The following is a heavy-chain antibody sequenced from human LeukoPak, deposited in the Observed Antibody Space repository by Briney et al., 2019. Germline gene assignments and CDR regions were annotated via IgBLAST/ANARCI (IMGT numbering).Heavy chain of an antibody. CDR3: VRQGTNSGYYLLDY. J-gene: IGHJ4*02. CDR1: GAGLSEYY. D-gene: IGHD3-22*01. Sequence: PSETLSLTCAVYGAGLSEYYWSWIRQSPGKGLEWIREVAHKGPTVYSPTLNRKYNPSFKSRVTMSVDPSKNQFSLKLTSVTVADTATYFCVRQGTNSGYYLLDYWGQGHLVIVSS. CDR2: VAHKGPTVYSPTLNR. V-gene: IGHV4-34*01.